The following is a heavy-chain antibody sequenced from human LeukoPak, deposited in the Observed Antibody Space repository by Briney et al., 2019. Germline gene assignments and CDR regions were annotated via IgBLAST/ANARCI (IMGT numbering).Heavy chain of an antibody. J-gene: IGHJ4*02. CDR2: INPSSGGT. V-gene: IGHV1-2*02. CDR1: GYTFTGYY. D-gene: IGHD2-15*01. Sequence: GASVKVSCKASGYTFTGYYMHWVRQAPGQGLEWMGWINPSSGGTNYAQKFQGRVTMTRDTSISTAYMELSRLRSDDTAVYYCARDRSSGGIGYWGQGTLVTVSS. CDR3: ARDRSSGGIGY.